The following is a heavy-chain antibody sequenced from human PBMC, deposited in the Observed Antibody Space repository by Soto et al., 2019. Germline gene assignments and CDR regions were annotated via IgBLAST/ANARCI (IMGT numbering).Heavy chain of an antibody. V-gene: IGHV3-23*01. CDR2: ISGSGGST. Sequence: GGSLRLSCAASGFTFSSYAMSWVRQAPGKGLEWVSAISGSGGSTYNADSVKGRFTISRDNSKNTLYLQMSSLRAEDTAFYYCAKDLLAAAGKVRIFDYWGQGTLVTVSS. CDR3: AKDLLAAAGKVRIFDY. D-gene: IGHD6-13*01. CDR1: GFTFSSYA. J-gene: IGHJ4*02.